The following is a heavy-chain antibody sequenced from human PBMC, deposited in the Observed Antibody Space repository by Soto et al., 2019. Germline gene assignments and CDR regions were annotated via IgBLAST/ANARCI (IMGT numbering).Heavy chain of an antibody. CDR3: ARDQYTYYYDSSGWTYGMDV. Sequence: ASVKVSCTASGYTFTGYYMHWVRQAPGQGLEWMGWINPNSGGTNYAQKFQGRVTMTRDTSISTAYMELSRLRSDDTAVYYCARDQYTYYYDSSGWTYGMDVWGQGTTVTVSS. V-gene: IGHV1-2*02. J-gene: IGHJ6*02. CDR1: GYTFTGYY. CDR2: INPNSGGT. D-gene: IGHD3-22*01.